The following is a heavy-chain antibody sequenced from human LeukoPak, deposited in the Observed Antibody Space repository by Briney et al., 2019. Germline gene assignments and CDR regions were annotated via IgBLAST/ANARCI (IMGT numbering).Heavy chain of an antibody. D-gene: IGHD2-21*02. J-gene: IGHJ4*02. CDR3: ARNHLVVVTAVRRAYYFDY. CDR1: GGSISSYY. Sequence: SETLSLTCTVSGGSISSYYWSWIRQPAGKGLEGIGRLSGSGNTNYNPSLKSRVTMSLDTSKNQFSLKLTSVTAADTAVYYCARNHLVVVTAVRRAYYFDYWGQGILVTVSS. CDR2: LSGSGNT. V-gene: IGHV4-4*07.